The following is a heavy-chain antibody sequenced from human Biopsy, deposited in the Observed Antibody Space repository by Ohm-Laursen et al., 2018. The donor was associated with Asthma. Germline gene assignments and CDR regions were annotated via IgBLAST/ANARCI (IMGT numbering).Heavy chain of an antibody. D-gene: IGHD2-2*01. CDR3: ARPAAPFGGDWFDP. CDR1: GFTFSSYW. CDR2: INTDGGTT. Sequence: GSLRLSCAALGFTFSSYWMHWVRQAPGKGLVWVSRINTDGGTTSYADSVKGRFTISRDNAKLYLQMNSLRDEDTAVYYCARPAAPFGGDWFDPWGQGTLVTVSS. V-gene: IGHV3-74*01. J-gene: IGHJ5*02.